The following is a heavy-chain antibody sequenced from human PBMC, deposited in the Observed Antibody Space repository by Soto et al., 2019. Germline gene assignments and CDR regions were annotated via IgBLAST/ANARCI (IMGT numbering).Heavy chain of an antibody. Sequence: ASETLSLTCTVPGGSISSGGYYWSWIRQHPGKGLEWIGYIYYSGSTYYNPSLKSRVTISVDTSKNQFSLKLSSVTAADTAVYYCARWGRSMTFDYWGQGTLVTVSS. J-gene: IGHJ4*02. V-gene: IGHV4-31*03. CDR1: GGSISSGGYY. D-gene: IGHD3-16*01. CDR2: IYYSGST. CDR3: ARWGRSMTFDY.